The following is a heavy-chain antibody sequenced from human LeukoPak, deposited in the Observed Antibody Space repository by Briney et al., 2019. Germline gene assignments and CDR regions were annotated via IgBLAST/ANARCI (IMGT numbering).Heavy chain of an antibody. CDR1: GGSISSYY. Sequence: SETLSLTCTVSGGSISSYYWSWIRQPPGKGLEWIGYIYYSGSTNYIPSLKSRVTISVDTSKNQFSLKLSSVTAADTAVYYCAREKGGLYDYWGQGTLVTVSS. D-gene: IGHD3-16*01. V-gene: IGHV4-59*01. CDR2: IYYSGST. CDR3: AREKGGLYDY. J-gene: IGHJ4*02.